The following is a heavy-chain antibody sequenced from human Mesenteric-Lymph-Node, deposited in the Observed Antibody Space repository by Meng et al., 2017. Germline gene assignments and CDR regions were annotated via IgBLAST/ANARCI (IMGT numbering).Heavy chain of an antibody. V-gene: IGHV1-69*06. CDR2: IIPIFGTA. J-gene: IGHJ4*02. D-gene: IGHD3-10*01. CDR3: ARGRFGENGY. Sequence: QVQLVQSGAEVKKPGSSVKVSCKASGGTFSSYAISWVRQAPGQGLEWMGGIIPIFGTANYAQKFQGRVTMTTDTSTSTIYMELRSLRTDDTAVYYCARGRFGENGYWGQGTLVTVSS. CDR1: GGTFSSYA.